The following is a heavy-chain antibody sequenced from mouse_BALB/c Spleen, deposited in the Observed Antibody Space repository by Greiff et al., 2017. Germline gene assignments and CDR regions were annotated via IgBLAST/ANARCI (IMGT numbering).Heavy chain of an antibody. V-gene: IGHV1-80*01. J-gene: IGHJ2*01. Sequence: QVQLQQSGAELVRPGSSVKISCKASGYAFSSYWMNWVKQRPGQGLEWIGQIYPGDGDTNYNGKFKGKATLTADKSSSTAYMQFSSLTSEDSAVYFCARRGGSSLDYWGQGTTLTVSS. CDR3: ARRGGSSLDY. CDR1: GYAFSSYW. D-gene: IGHD1-1*01. CDR2: IYPGDGDT.